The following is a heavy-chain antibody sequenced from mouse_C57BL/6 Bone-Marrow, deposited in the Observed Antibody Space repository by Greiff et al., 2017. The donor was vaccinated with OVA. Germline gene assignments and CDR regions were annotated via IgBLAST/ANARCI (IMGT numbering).Heavy chain of an antibody. J-gene: IGHJ3*01. D-gene: IGHD1-1*02. Sequence: EVQRVESGGGLVKPGGSLKLSCAASGFTFSSYAMSWVRQTPEKRLEWVATISAGGSYTYYPDNVKGRFTISRDNAKNNLYLQMSHLKSEDTAMYYCARDRWLKVLFAYWGQGTLVTVSA. CDR1: GFTFSSYA. V-gene: IGHV5-4*01. CDR3: ARDRWLKVLFAY. CDR2: ISAGGSYT.